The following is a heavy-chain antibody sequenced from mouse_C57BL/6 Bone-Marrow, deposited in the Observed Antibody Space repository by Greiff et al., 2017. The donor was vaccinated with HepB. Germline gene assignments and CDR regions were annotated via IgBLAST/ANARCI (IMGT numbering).Heavy chain of an antibody. V-gene: IGHV1-62-2*01. J-gene: IGHJ1*03. CDR3: ARQEGPPYYGSSYWYFDV. CDR2: FYPGSGSI. CDR1: GYTFTEYT. D-gene: IGHD1-1*01. Sequence: VKLQESGAELVKPGASVKLSCKASGYTFTEYTIHWVKQRSGQGLEWIGWFYPGSGSIKYNEKFKDKATLTADKSSSTVYMELSRLTSEDSAVYFCARQEGPPYYGSSYWYFDVWGTGTTVTVSS.